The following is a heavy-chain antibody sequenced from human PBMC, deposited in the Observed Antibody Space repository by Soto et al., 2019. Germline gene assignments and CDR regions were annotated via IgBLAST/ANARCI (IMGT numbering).Heavy chain of an antibody. V-gene: IGHV4-39*01. CDR3: ARLKRIGASDGYFDY. D-gene: IGHD2-15*01. CDR2: IYYGGST. J-gene: IGHJ4*02. Sequence: QLQLQESDPGLVKPSETLSLTCTVSAGAISSSRYYWGWIRQPPGKGLEWIATIYYGGSTYYNPSLKSRVTISVYTSNNQFSLKLSSVTAADTAVYYCARLKRIGASDGYFDYWGQGTLVTVSS. CDR1: AGAISSSRYY.